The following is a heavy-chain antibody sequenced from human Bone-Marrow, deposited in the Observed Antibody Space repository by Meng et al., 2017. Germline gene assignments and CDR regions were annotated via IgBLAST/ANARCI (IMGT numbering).Heavy chain of an antibody. D-gene: IGHD6-19*01. J-gene: IGHJ2*01. CDR2: IIPIFGTA. CDR3: ARAAVADLNWYFDL. V-gene: IGHV1-69*01. CDR1: GGTFSSYA. Sequence: QVQLVQSGAEVKKPGSSVNVSCKASGGTFSSYAISWVRQAPGQGLEWMGGIIPIFGTANYAQKFQGRVTITTDESTSTAYMELSSLRSEDTAVYYCARAAVADLNWYFDLWGRGTLVTVSS.